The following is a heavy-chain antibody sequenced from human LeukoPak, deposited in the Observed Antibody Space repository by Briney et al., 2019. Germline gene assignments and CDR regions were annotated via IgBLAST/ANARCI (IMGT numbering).Heavy chain of an antibody. V-gene: IGHV3-13*01. CDR1: GFTFSSYD. Sequence: GGSLRLSCSASGFTFSSYDMHWVRQATGKGLEWVSAIGTAGDTYYPGSVKGRFTISRDNAKNSLYLQMNNLRVEDTAVYYCARDGDASDYWGQGTLVTVSS. CDR3: ARDGDASDY. CDR2: IGTAGDT. J-gene: IGHJ4*02.